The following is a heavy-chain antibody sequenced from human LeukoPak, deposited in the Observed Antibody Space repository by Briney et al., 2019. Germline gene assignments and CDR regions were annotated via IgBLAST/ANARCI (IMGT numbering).Heavy chain of an antibody. J-gene: IGHJ3*02. Sequence: SVKVSCKASGGTFSSYAISWVRPAPGQGLEWMGGIIPIFGTANYAQKFQGRVTITADESTSTAYMELSSLRSEDTAVYYCASRGRYGKSAFDIWGQGTMVTVSS. CDR2: IIPIFGTA. CDR3: ASRGRYGKSAFDI. D-gene: IGHD1-26*01. CDR1: GGTFSSYA. V-gene: IGHV1-69*13.